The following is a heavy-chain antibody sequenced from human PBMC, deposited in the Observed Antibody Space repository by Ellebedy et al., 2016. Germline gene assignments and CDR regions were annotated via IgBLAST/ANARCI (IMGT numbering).Heavy chain of an antibody. V-gene: IGHV3-30*18. D-gene: IGHD3-22*01. CDR2: ISYDGEGT. CDR3: AKDTSGYYGGYFDF. Sequence: GGSLRLXXEASGLPFGSKGMHWVRQAPGKGLEWVAAISYDGEGTDYADAVKGRFTISRDNSEDTLFLQMNSLRAEDTAVYYYAKDTSGYYGGYFDFWGQGTLVTVSS. CDR1: GLPFGSKG. J-gene: IGHJ4*02.